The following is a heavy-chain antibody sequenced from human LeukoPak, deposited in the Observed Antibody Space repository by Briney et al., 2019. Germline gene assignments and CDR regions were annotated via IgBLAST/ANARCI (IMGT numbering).Heavy chain of an antibody. V-gene: IGHV3-21*01. CDR3: ARDRLLSAYDY. CDR1: GFSFSAYG. Sequence: GGSLRLSCAASGFSFSAYGVHWVRQAPGKGLEWVSSISSSSSYIYYADSVKGRFTISRDNAKNSLYLQMNSLRAEDTAVYYCARDRLLSAYDYWGQGTLVTVSS. D-gene: IGHD3-16*02. J-gene: IGHJ4*02. CDR2: ISSSSSYI.